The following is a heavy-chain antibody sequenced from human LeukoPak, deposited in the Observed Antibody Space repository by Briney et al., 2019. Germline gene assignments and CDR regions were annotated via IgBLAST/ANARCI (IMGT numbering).Heavy chain of an antibody. J-gene: IGHJ4*02. V-gene: IGHV3-30-3*01. D-gene: IGHD3-22*01. CDR3: AGQFYYDNSGRYFDY. CDR1: GFTFSSYA. CDR2: ISYDGNNK. Sequence: GGSLRLSCAASGFTFSSYAMSWVRQAPGKGLEWVAVISYDGNNKYYADSVKGRFTISRDNSKNTLYLQMNSLRAEDTAVYYCAGQFYYDNSGRYFDYWGQGTLVTVSS.